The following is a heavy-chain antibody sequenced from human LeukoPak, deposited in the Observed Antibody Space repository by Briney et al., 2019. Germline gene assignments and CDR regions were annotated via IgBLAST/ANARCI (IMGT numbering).Heavy chain of an antibody. Sequence: GSLRLSCAASGFTFSNSGMNWVRQAPGKGLEWVANIKQDGSEKYYVDSVKGRFTISRDNAKNSLYLQMNSLRAEDTAVYYCARGSFVGYHYDSSGYYPLDYWGQGTLVTVSS. D-gene: IGHD3-22*01. J-gene: IGHJ4*02. CDR3: ARGSFVGYHYDSSGYYPLDY. V-gene: IGHV3-7*01. CDR1: GFTFSNSG. CDR2: IKQDGSEK.